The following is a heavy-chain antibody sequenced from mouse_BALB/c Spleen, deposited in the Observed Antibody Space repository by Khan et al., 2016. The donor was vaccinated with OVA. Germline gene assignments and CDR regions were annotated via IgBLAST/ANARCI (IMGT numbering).Heavy chain of an antibody. CDR2: ISSSGST. Sequence: QLEESGPGLVKPSQSLSLTCTVTGYSITSDYAWNGIRQFPGNKLEWMGYISSSGSTNYNPALKSRISITRDTSKNQFFLQLNSVTTEDTATYYCARDGSRYNYAMDYWGQGTSVTVSS. D-gene: IGHD2-3*01. J-gene: IGHJ4*01. CDR3: ARDGSRYNYAMDY. V-gene: IGHV3-2*02. CDR1: GYSITSDYA.